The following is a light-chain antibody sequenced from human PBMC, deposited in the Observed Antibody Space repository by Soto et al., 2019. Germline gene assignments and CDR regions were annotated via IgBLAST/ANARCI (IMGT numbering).Light chain of an antibody. CDR2: GAS. Sequence: IGLKQSPGTLSLYPGERATLSCRASQSVSSNLSWYQQKPGQAPRPLIYGASSRATGIPDRFSGSGSGTDFTLTISRLEPEDFAVYYCQQYGSSPLFGQGTRLEIK. CDR3: QQYGSSPL. J-gene: IGKJ5*01. V-gene: IGKV3-20*01. CDR1: QSVSSN.